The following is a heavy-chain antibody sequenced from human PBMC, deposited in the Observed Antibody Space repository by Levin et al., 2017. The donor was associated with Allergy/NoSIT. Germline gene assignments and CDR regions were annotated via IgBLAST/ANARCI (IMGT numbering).Heavy chain of an antibody. V-gene: IGHV3-23*01. D-gene: IGHD3-10*01. J-gene: IGHJ4*02. Sequence: QAGGSLRLSCAVSGFTFSSYAMSWVRQAPGKGLEWVSSISDSAGNTYYADSVKGRFTISRDNSKNTLYLQMNSLRAEDTAVYYCAGHYYASGSPFDYWGQGTLVTVFS. CDR3: AGHYYASGSPFDY. CDR2: ISDSAGNT. CDR1: GFTFSSYA.